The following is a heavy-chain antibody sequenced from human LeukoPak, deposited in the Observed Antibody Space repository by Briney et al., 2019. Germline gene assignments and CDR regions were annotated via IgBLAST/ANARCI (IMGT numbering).Heavy chain of an antibody. CDR3: ARDEIGGSNWFDP. J-gene: IGHJ5*02. V-gene: IGHV1-2*02. D-gene: IGHD3-10*01. CDR2: INPNTGDA. Sequence: ASVKVSCKTSGYIFTGYYIHWVRQAPGQGLEWMGWINPNTGDANYTQKFQGRVIMTRDTSITTAYMDLIRLKSDDTAVYYCARDEIGGSNWFDPWGQGTLVTVSS. CDR1: GYIFTGYY.